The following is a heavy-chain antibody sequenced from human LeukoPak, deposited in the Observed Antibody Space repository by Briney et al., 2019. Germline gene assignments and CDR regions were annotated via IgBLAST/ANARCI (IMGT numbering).Heavy chain of an antibody. CDR2: ISGSGGST. D-gene: IGHD1-26*01. CDR1: GFTFSSYA. CDR3: ALVGATKAANYYYGMDV. Sequence: PGGSLRLSCAASGFTFSSYAMSWVRQAPGKGLEWVSAISGSGGSTYYADSVKGRFTISRDNSKNTLYLQMNSLRAEDTAVYYCALVGATKAANYYYGMDVWGQGTTVTVSS. J-gene: IGHJ6*02. V-gene: IGHV3-23*01.